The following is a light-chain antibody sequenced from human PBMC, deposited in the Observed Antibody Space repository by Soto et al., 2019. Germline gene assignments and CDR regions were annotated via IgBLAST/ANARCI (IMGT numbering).Light chain of an antibody. V-gene: IGKV1-5*01. J-gene: IGKJ1*01. CDR1: QSISSW. CDR2: DAS. CDR3: QQYNSYWT. Sequence: DIQMTQSPSTLSASVGDRVTITCRASQSISSWLAWYQQKPGKAPKLLIYDASSLESGVPSRFSGSGSGTEFTLTISSLQPDDVATYYFQQYNSYWTFGQGTKVEI.